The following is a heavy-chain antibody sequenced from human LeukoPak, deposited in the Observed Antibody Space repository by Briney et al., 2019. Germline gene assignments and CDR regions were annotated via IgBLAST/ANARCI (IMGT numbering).Heavy chain of an antibody. CDR2: IDANAKTT. J-gene: IGHJ3*02. Sequence: GGSLRLSCAASGFTFSNYWLHWVRQAPGKGLVWVSRIDANAKTTSYADSVKGRFTISTDNAKKTLYLQMDSLRVEDTAVYYCLTVVETTIAAFDIWGQGTMVTVSS. D-gene: IGHD1-26*01. CDR3: LTVVETTIAAFDI. V-gene: IGHV3-74*01. CDR1: GFTFSNYW.